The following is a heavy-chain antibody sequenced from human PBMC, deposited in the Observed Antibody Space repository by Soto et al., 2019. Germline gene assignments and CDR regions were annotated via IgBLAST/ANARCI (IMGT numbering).Heavy chain of an antibody. CDR3: AAGTAGEWEPERSQFDY. CDR1: GYSFTSYW. D-gene: IGHD1-26*01. J-gene: IGHJ4*02. CDR2: IYPGDSDT. Sequence: GESLKISCKGSGYSFTSYWIGWVRQMPGKGLEWMGIIYPGDSDTRYSPSFQGQVTISADKSISTAYLQWSSLRSEDTAVYYCAAGTAGEWEPERSQFDYWGQGTLVTSPQ. V-gene: IGHV5-51*01.